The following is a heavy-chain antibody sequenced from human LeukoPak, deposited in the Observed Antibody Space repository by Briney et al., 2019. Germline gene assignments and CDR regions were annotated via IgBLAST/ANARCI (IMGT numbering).Heavy chain of an antibody. Sequence: PSETLSLTCSVSGDSVTRDSYYWSCVRQPAGKGLEWIGRLSTSGSTDYSPSLKSRVTISMNTSKNQISLTLRSVTAADTAIYFCARDDPRSGSYSPDSWGRGLKVTVSS. D-gene: IGHD1-26*01. CDR1: GDSVTRDSYY. V-gene: IGHV4-61*02. CDR3: ARDDPRSGSYSPDS. CDR2: LSTSGST. J-gene: IGHJ4*02.